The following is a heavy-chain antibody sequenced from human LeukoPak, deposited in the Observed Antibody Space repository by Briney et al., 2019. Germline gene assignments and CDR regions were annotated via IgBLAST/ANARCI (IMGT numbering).Heavy chain of an antibody. CDR3: VTRIGGFWSGFVK. D-gene: IGHD3-3*01. CDR1: GNSLSELS. CDR2: FHAEEVNM. J-gene: IGHJ4*02. Sequence: SVTVSCKVSGNSLSELSIQWVRQAPGKGRECMGGFHAEEVNMVYSQHFEGRVSMTEDTYTQTDYLVLSGLTSDDTAVCYCVTRIGGFWSGFVKWRQGTLLGVFS. V-gene: IGHV1-24*01.